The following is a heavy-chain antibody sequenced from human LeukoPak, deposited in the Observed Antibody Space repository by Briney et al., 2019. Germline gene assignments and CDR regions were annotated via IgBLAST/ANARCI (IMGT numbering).Heavy chain of an antibody. CDR2: IYYSGST. Sequence: SETLSLTCTVSGGSISSYYWSWIRQPAGKGLEWIGSIYYSGSTYYNPSLKSRVTISVDTSKNQFSLKLSSVTAADTAVYYCARLFHSSGYLDYWGQGTLVTVSS. D-gene: IGHD3-22*01. CDR1: GGSISSYY. CDR3: ARLFHSSGYLDY. V-gene: IGHV4-59*05. J-gene: IGHJ4*02.